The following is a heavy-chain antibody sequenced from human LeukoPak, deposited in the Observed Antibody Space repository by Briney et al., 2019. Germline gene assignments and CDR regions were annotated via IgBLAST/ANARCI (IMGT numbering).Heavy chain of an antibody. Sequence: SETLSLTCAVYGGSFSGCYWSWIRQPPGKGLEWIGEINHSGSTNYNPSIKSRVTISVDTSKNQFSLKLSSVTAADTAVYYCARLSLWFGEFYYWGQGTLVTVSS. CDR2: INHSGST. D-gene: IGHD3-10*01. CDR3: ARLSLWFGEFYY. V-gene: IGHV4-34*01. CDR1: GGSFSGCY. J-gene: IGHJ4*02.